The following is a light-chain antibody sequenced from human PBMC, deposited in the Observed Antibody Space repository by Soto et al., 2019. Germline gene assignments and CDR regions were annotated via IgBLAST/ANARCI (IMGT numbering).Light chain of an antibody. Sequence: QSVLTQPPSASGTPGQRVTISCSGSNSNIGRNTVNWYQQLPGTAPKLLIYRNNQRPSGVPARFSGSKSGTSASLAISGLQADDESDYYCASWDDGLTGYVFGTGTKLTVL. CDR2: RNN. CDR3: ASWDDGLTGYV. CDR1: NSNIGRNT. V-gene: IGLV1-44*01. J-gene: IGLJ1*01.